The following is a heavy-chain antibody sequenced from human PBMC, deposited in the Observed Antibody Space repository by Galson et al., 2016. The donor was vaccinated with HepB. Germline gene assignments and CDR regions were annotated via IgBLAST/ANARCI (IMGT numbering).Heavy chain of an antibody. CDR3: ARTYGSGSYRRDAFDI. J-gene: IGHJ3*02. CDR1: GFTVSSNY. Sequence: SLRLSCAASGFTVSSNYMTWVRQAPGKGLEWVAVISYDGRNKYYADSVKGRFTISRDNSKNTLYLQMNSLRAEDTAVYYCARTYGSGSYRRDAFDIWGQGTMVTVSS. CDR2: ISYDGRNK. V-gene: IGHV3-30-3*01. D-gene: IGHD3-10*01.